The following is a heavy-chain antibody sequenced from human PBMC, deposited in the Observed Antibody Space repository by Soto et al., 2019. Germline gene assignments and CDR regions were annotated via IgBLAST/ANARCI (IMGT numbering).Heavy chain of an antibody. CDR1: GFTFSSYW. CDR3: ARAPFGGGYCSGGSCHGAFDI. Sequence: GGSLRLSCAASGFTFSSYWMSWVRQAPGKGLEWVANIKQDGSEKYYVDSVKGRFTISKDNAKNSLYLQMNSLRAEDTAVYYCARAPFGGGYCSGGSCHGAFDIWGQGTMVTVSS. CDR2: IKQDGSEK. D-gene: IGHD2-15*01. J-gene: IGHJ3*02. V-gene: IGHV3-7*04.